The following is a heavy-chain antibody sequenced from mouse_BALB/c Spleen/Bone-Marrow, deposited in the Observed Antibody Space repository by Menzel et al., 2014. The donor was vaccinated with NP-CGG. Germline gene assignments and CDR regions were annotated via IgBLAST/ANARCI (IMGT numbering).Heavy chain of an antibody. J-gene: IGHJ2*01. Sequence: EVQGVESGGGLVKPGGSLKLSCAASGFTFSNYAMSWVRQTPEKRLEWVAIISSGGSYTYYPDSVKGQFTISRDNAKTTLYLQMSSLRSEDTAMYYCARQDGFDYWGQGTTLTVSS. CDR1: GFTFSNYA. CDR2: ISSGGSYT. V-gene: IGHV5-9-3*01. D-gene: IGHD2-3*01. CDR3: ARQDGFDY.